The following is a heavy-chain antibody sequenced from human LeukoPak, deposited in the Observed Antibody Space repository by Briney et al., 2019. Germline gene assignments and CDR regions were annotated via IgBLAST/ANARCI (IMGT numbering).Heavy chain of an antibody. CDR1: GGSISGFY. J-gene: IGHJ4*02. CDR3: ARGCSTGWYYFDY. D-gene: IGHD6-19*01. Sequence: SETLSLTCTVSGGSISGFYWSWIRQPAGKGLEWIGRIYTSGSTNYNPSLKSRVTMSVDTSKNQFSLKLSSVTAADTAVYYCARGCSTGWYYFDYWGQGTLVTVSS. CDR2: IYTSGST. V-gene: IGHV4-4*07.